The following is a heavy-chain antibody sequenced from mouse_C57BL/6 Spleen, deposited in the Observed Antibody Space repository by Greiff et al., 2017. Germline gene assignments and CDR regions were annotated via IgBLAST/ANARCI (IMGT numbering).Heavy chain of an antibody. J-gene: IGHJ2*01. Sequence: EVQLQQSGPELVKPGASVKISCKASGYSFTGYYMNWVKQSPEKSLEWIGEINPSTGGTTYNQKFKAKATLTVDKSYSTAYMQLKSLTSEDSAVYYCARRASYYYGSSYYYWGQGTTLTVST. CDR1: GYSFTGYY. CDR2: INPSTGGT. CDR3: ARRASYYYGSSYYY. V-gene: IGHV1-42*01. D-gene: IGHD1-1*01.